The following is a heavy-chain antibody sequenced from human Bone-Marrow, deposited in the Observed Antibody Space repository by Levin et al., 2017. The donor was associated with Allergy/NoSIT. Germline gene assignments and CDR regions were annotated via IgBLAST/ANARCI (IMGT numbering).Heavy chain of an antibody. D-gene: IGHD2-21*02. Sequence: PGGSLRLSCAASGFTFSSYGMHWVRQAPGKGLEWVAVIWYDGSNKYYADSVKGRFTISRDNSKNTLYLQMNSLRAEDTAVYYCARGGPYCGGDCYNFDYWGQGTLVTVSS. CDR1: GFTFSSYG. CDR2: IWYDGSNK. V-gene: IGHV3-33*01. J-gene: IGHJ4*02. CDR3: ARGGPYCGGDCYNFDY.